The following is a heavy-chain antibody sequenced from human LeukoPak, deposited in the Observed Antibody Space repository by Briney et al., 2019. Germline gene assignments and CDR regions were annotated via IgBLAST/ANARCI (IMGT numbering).Heavy chain of an antibody. J-gene: IGHJ4*02. CDR1: GFTFSDYA. Sequence: GGSLRLSCAASGFTFSDYAMSWVRQAPGKGLEWVAGIGGSGGTKYYADSVKGRFSISRDNFKNMLYVQMNSLRAEDTAVYYCAKRGGMYPAHYFDYWGQGTLVTVSS. D-gene: IGHD3-16*01. CDR3: AKRGGMYPAHYFDY. CDR2: IGGSGGTK. V-gene: IGHV3-23*01.